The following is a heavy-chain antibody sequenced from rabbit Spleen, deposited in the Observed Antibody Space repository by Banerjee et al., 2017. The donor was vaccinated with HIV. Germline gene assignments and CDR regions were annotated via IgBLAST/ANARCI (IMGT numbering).Heavy chain of an antibody. J-gene: IGHJ4*01. Sequence: QSLEESGGDLVKPGASLTLTCTASGFSFSSSYYMCWVRQAPGKGLEWIACIYIGSSGSTYYASWANGRFTISKTSSTTVTLQMTSLTVADTATYFCSRDAGSGHYIDVLFNLWGPGTLVTVS. V-gene: IGHV1S40*01. D-gene: IGHD8-1*01. CDR1: GFSFSSSYY. CDR3: SRDAGSGHYIDVLFNL. CDR2: IYIGSSGST.